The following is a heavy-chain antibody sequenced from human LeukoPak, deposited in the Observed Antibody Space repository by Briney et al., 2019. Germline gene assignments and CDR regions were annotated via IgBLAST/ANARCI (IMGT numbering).Heavy chain of an antibody. CDR2: IYSGGST. Sequence: PGGSLRLSCAASGFTFSTYWMHWVRQAPGKGLEWVSVIYSGGSTYYADSVKGRFTISRDNSKNTLYLQMNSLRAEDTAVYYCARERDPVDGYNLDKNTPADYYYYGMDVWGQGTTVTVSS. CDR3: ARERDPVDGYNLDKNTPADYYYYGMDV. D-gene: IGHD5-24*01. CDR1: GFTFSTYW. J-gene: IGHJ6*02. V-gene: IGHV3-66*01.